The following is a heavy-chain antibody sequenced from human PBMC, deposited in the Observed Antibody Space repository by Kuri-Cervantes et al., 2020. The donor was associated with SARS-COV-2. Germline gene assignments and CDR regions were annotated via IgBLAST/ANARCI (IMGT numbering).Heavy chain of an antibody. D-gene: IGHD2-2*01. V-gene: IGHV4-30-4*01. CDR1: GGSISSGDYY. J-gene: IGHJ6*02. CDR2: IYYSGST. Sequence: SCTVSGGSISSGDYYWSWIRQPPGKGLEWIGYIYYSGSTYYNPSLKSRVTISVDTSKNQFSLKLSSVTATDTAVYYCAKGWGGYCSSTSCYYYYYGMDVWGQGTRSPSP. CDR3: AKGWGGYCSSTSCYYYYYGMDV.